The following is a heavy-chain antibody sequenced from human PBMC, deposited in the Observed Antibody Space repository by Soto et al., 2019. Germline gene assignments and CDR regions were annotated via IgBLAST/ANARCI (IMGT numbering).Heavy chain of an antibody. CDR1: GGSISSGGYY. D-gene: IGHD6-19*01. Sequence: SETLSLTCTVSGGSISSGGYYWSWIRQHPGKGLEWIGYIYYRGSTNYNPSLKSRVTISVDTSKNEFALRLNSVTAADTAVYYCARERNSGWSDYWGQGTLVTVSS. CDR3: ARERNSGWSDY. CDR2: IYYRGST. J-gene: IGHJ4*02. V-gene: IGHV4-61*08.